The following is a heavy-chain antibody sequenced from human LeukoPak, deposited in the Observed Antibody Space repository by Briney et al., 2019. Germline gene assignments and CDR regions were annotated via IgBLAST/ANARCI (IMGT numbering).Heavy chain of an antibody. CDR2: ISSSGSTI. J-gene: IGHJ4*02. Sequence: PGGSLRLSCAASGFTFSDYYMSWIRQAPGKGLEWVSYISSSGSTIYYADSVKGRFTISRDNAKNSLYLQMNSLRAEGTALYYCARDVWFGELLSPPDYWGQGTLVTVSS. D-gene: IGHD3-10*01. V-gene: IGHV3-11*01. CDR3: ARDVWFGELLSPPDY. CDR1: GFTFSDYY.